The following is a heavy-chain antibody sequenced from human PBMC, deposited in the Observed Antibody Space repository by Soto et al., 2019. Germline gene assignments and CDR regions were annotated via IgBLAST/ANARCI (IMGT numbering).Heavy chain of an antibody. J-gene: IGHJ5*02. D-gene: IGHD2-2*01. CDR1: GFTFSSYA. CDR3: ARDSGQLPQENWFDP. CDR2: ISYDGSNK. Sequence: GGSLRLSCAASGFTFSSYAMHWVRQAPGKGLEWVAVISYDGSNKYYADSVKGRFTISRDNSKNTLYLQMNSLRAEDTAVYYCARDSGQLPQENWFDPWGQGTLVTVSS. V-gene: IGHV3-30-3*01.